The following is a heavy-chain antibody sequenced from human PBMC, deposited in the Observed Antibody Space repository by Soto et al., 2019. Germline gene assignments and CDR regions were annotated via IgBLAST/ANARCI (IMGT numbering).Heavy chain of an antibody. CDR2: ISYDGSNK. D-gene: IGHD6-13*01. CDR3: ARVGIAAASPYYFDY. V-gene: IGHV3-30*04. Sequence: GGSLRLSCAASGFTFSSYAMHWVRQAPGKGLEWVAVISYDGSNKYYADSVKGRFTISRDNSKNTLYLQMNSLRAEDTAVYYCARVGIAAASPYYFDYWGQGTLVTVSS. J-gene: IGHJ4*02. CDR1: GFTFSSYA.